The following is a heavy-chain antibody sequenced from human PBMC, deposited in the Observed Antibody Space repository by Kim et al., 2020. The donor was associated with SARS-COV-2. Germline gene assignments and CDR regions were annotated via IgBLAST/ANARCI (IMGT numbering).Heavy chain of an antibody. D-gene: IGHD3-22*01. Sequence: SETLSLTCAVYGGSFSGYYWSWIRQPPGKGLEWIGEINHSGSTNYNPSLKSRVTISVDTSKNQFSLKLSSVTAADTAVYYCAREFRTYYYDSSGYSHPFDYWGQGTLVTVSS. CDR1: GGSFSGYY. CDR3: AREFRTYYYDSSGYSHPFDY. CDR2: INHSGST. V-gene: IGHV4-34*01. J-gene: IGHJ4*02.